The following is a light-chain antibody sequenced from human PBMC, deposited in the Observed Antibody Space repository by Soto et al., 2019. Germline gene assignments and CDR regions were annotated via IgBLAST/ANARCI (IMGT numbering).Light chain of an antibody. CDR2: DVS. CDR1: SSDVGGYDY. CDR3: SSYTSSSTPYV. Sequence: QSALTQPASVSGSPGQSITISCTGSSSDVGGYDYVSWYQHHPGKAPKLMIHDVSNRPSGVSNRFSGSKSGNTASLTISGLQAEDEDDYYCSSYTSSSTPYVFGTGTKLTVL. V-gene: IGLV2-14*03. J-gene: IGLJ1*01.